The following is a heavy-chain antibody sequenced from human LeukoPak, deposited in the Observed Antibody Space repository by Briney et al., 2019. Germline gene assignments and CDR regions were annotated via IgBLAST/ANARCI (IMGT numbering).Heavy chain of an antibody. D-gene: IGHD2-2*01. Sequence: SETLSLTCAVSGGSISSSNWWSWVRQPPGKGLEWIGEIYHSGSTNYNPSLKSRVTISVDKSKSQFSLKLSSVTAADTAVYYCARGSRGDQLLSGLDYWGQGTLVTVSS. J-gene: IGHJ4*02. V-gene: IGHV4-4*02. CDR3: ARGSRGDQLLSGLDY. CDR1: GGSISSSNW. CDR2: IYHSGST.